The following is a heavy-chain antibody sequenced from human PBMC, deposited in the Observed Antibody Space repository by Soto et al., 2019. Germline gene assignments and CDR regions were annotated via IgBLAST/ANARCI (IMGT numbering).Heavy chain of an antibody. J-gene: IGHJ6*02. CDR1: GFTFSSFA. CDR2: ISGSDNST. V-gene: IGHV3-23*01. CDR3: APMGV. Sequence: XESLSLSCAASGFTFSSFAMSWVRQAPGKGLEWVPAISGSDNSTYYADSVKGRFTISRDNSKNTLYLQMSSLRADDTAVYYCAPMGVWGQGTTVTVSS.